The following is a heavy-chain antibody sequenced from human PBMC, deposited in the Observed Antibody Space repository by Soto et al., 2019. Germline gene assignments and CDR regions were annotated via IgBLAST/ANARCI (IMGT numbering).Heavy chain of an antibody. J-gene: IGHJ4*02. CDR2: LGPNTSNS. V-gene: IGHV3-23*01. CDR3: TTARHCSSDAGPSAE. CDR1: GFHFSTTG. D-gene: IGHD6-13*01. Sequence: EVRLLESGGGLVQPGGSLRLSCAASGFHFSTTGILWVRQPPGAGLVWDSALGPNTSNSTSTDSVMGGFVITRDNSRNTVFMQMSALRAEDTALYYCTTARHCSSDAGPSAEWGQGTLITFSS.